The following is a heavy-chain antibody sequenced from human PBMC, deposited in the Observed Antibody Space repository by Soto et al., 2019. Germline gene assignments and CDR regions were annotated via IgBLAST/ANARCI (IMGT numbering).Heavy chain of an antibody. CDR3: ARLLLPADTVDY. CDR1: GASTSNYY. V-gene: IGHV4-59*08. CDR2: IHNSGST. J-gene: IGHJ4*02. D-gene: IGHD2-15*01. Sequence: QVQLQESGPGLVTPSETLSLTCTVSGASTSNYYWSWIRQPQGKGLEYIGYIHNSGSTISNPSFKSRVTISVDTSRNQFSLKLSSVTAADTAVYYCARLLLPADTVDYWGQGTLVTVSS.